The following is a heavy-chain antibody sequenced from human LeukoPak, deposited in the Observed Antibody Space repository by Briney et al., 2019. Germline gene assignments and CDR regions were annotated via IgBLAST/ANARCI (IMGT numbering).Heavy chain of an antibody. J-gene: IGHJ6*03. Sequence: PGGSLRLSCAASGFTFSSYWMSWVRQAPGKGLEWVANIKQDGSEKYYVDSVKGRFTISRDNAKNSLYLQMNSLRAEDTAVYYCARLGRYFDWLHYYYYYMDVWGKGTTVTISS. D-gene: IGHD3-9*01. V-gene: IGHV3-7*01. CDR2: IKQDGSEK. CDR3: ARLGRYFDWLHYYYYYMDV. CDR1: GFTFSSYW.